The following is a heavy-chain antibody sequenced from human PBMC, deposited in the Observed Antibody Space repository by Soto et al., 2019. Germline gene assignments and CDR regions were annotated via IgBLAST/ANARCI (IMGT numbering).Heavy chain of an antibody. CDR3: ARDRSYYGSGSYCTLFDY. D-gene: IGHD3-10*01. J-gene: IGHJ4*02. CDR2: IYYSGST. CDR1: GGSIRSYY. V-gene: IGHV4-59*01. Sequence: SETLSLTCTVAGGSIRSYYWSWIRQPPGKGLEWIGYIYYSGSTNYNPSLKSRVTISVDTSKNQFSLKLSSVTAADTAVYYCARDRSYYGSGSYCTLFDYWGQGTLVTVSS.